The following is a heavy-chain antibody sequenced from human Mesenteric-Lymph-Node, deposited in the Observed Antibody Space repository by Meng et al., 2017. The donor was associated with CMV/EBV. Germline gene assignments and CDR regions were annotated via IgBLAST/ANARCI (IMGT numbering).Heavy chain of an antibody. CDR1: GFTFSSYA. Sequence: GESLKISCAASGFTFSSYAMHWVRQAPGKGLEWVAVISYDGSNKYYADSVKGRFTISRDNSKNTLYLQMNSLRAEDTAVYYCARGRAGFLEWQPWGYWGQGTLVTVSS. V-gene: IGHV3-30-3*01. CDR3: ARGRAGFLEWQPWGY. D-gene: IGHD3-3*01. J-gene: IGHJ4*02. CDR2: ISYDGSNK.